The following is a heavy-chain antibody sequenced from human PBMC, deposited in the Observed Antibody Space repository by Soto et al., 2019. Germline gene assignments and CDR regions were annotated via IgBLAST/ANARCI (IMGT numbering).Heavy chain of an antibody. J-gene: IGHJ4*02. CDR3: ATGRSESGWDEEQC. D-gene: IGHD6-19*01. V-gene: IGHV4-39*01. Sequence: SEPLSLTCTVSNDSIRSGTYYWAWIRQPPGRGLEWIGSLSYLGTTDYNPSLKSRVAISKDASKNQFSLKLSSVTAADTAVYYGATGRSESGWDEEQCWGQGTRVTVSP. CDR2: LSYLGTT. CDR1: NDSIRSGTYY.